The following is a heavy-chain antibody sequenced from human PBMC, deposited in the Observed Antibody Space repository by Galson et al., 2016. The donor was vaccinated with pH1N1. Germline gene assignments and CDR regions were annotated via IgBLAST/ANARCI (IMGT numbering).Heavy chain of an antibody. J-gene: IGHJ4*02. CDR1: GFSFSSYW. CDR3: ARDLCGREDY. Sequence: LRLSCATSGFSFSSYWFHWVRQDPAKGLVWVARIDEDGETTNYADSVKGRFTIYRDNAKNTLYLEMNSLRAEDTAVYYCARDLCGREDYWGQGTLVTVSS. D-gene: IGHD1-26*01. CDR2: IDEDGETT. V-gene: IGHV3-74*01.